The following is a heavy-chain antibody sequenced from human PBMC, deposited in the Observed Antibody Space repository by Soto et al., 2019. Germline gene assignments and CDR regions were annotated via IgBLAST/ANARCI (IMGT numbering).Heavy chain of an antibody. CDR2: ISGSCGST. CDR1: GFTCSSYA. CDR3: GTWYLDY. Sequence: LXLSFASSGFTCSSYAMSWVRQAPGKGLEWVSAISGSCGSTYYADSVKGRFTISRDNSKNTLYLQMNSLRAEDTAVYYCGTWYLDYWGQGTLVTVYS. V-gene: IGHV3-23*01. J-gene: IGHJ4*02.